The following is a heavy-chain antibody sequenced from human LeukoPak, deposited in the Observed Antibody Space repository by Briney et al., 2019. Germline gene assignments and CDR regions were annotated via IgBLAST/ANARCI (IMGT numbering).Heavy chain of an antibody. D-gene: IGHD3-10*01. J-gene: IGHJ3*02. CDR3: ARVLGDYYGSGSYYRDAFDI. V-gene: IGHV1-69*01. CDR2: IIPIFGTP. Sequence: SVKLSCKASAGTFSSYAISWVRQAPGQGHGWMGGIIPIFGTPNYAQKFQGRVSITADESTSTAYMELSSLRSEDTAVFYCARVLGDYYGSGSYYRDAFDIWGQGTVVTVSS. CDR1: AGTFSSYA.